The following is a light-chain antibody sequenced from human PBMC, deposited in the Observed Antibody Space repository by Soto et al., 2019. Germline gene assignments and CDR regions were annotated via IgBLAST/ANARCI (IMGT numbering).Light chain of an antibody. J-gene: IGKJ4*01. V-gene: IGKV1-39*01. CDR1: QSISSY. CDR2: AAS. Sequence: DIQMTQSPSSLSASLGDRVTITCRASQSISSYLNWYQQKPGKAPKLLIYAASSLQSGVPSRFSGSGSGTDVTLTISRLKHEDCATYDGQQRYSTTLTFGGGTKVDIK. CDR3: QQRYSTTLT.